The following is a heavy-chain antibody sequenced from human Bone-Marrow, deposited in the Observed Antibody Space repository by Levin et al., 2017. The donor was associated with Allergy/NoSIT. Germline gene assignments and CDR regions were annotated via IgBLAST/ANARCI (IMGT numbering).Heavy chain of an antibody. CDR1: GFIFSGYT. D-gene: IGHD5-24*01. Sequence: PGGSLRLSCAASGFIFSGYTMHWVRQAPGKGLEWVAVISYDGSSKNYADSVKGRFTISRDNTRDTLYLQMNSLQTEDTAVYYCEGRDGHTLLDYWGQGTLVTVSS. CDR2: ISYDGSSK. CDR3: EGRDGHTLLDY. V-gene: IGHV3-30-3*01. J-gene: IGHJ4*02.